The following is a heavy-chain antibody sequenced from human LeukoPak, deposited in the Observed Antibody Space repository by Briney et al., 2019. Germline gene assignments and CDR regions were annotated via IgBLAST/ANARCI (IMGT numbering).Heavy chain of an antibody. V-gene: IGHV1-3*01. Sequence: ASVKVSCKASGYTFTNYALHWVRQAPGQRVEWMGWINAGNGDTKYSRKFQGRVTITRDTSANTAYMELSSLRSEDTAVYHCARGYCSSTSCQYYFDYWGQGTLVTASS. CDR3: ARGYCSSTSCQYYFDY. J-gene: IGHJ4*02. CDR1: GYTFTNYA. D-gene: IGHD2-2*01. CDR2: INAGNGDT.